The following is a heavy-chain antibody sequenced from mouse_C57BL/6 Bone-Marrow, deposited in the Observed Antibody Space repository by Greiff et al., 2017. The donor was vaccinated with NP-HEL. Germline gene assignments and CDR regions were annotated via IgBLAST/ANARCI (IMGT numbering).Heavy chain of an antibody. J-gene: IGHJ4*01. Sequence: EVHLVESEGGLVQPGSSMKLSCTASGFTFSDYYMAWVRQVPEKGLDWVANINYDGSSTYYLDSLKSRFIISRDTAKNILYLQMRSLKSEDTATYYCAREGGLRRRTYAMDYWGQGTSVTVSS. CDR1: GFTFSDYY. CDR3: AREGGLRRRTYAMDY. D-gene: IGHD2-4*01. V-gene: IGHV5-16*01. CDR2: INYDGSST.